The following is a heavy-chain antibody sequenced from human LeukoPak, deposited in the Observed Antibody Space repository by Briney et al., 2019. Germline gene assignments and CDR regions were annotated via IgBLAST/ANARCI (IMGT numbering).Heavy chain of an antibody. D-gene: IGHD5-18*01. J-gene: IGHJ4*02. CDR2: INQDGSKK. CDR1: GFTFTDYW. CDR3: AKGDKPVIAMVKFDY. Sequence: GGSLRLSCTTSGFTFTDYWMTWVRQAPGKGLEWVANINQDGSKKFYVDSVKGRFTISRDNAKNALYLQMNSLRAEDTAVYYCAKGDKPVIAMVKFDYWGQGTLVTVSS. V-gene: IGHV3-7*03.